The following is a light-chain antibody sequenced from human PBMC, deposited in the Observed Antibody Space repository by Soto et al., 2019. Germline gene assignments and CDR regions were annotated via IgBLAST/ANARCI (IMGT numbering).Light chain of an antibody. J-gene: IGLJ1*01. CDR2: DVN. Sequence: QSALTQPASVSGSPGQSITISCTGTSSDVGVYNYVSWYQQHPGKAPKVMIYDVNNRPSGVSNRFSGSKSGNTASLSISGLQAEDEADYYCSSYTTRSTLVFGTGTKLTV. CDR3: SSYTTRSTLV. V-gene: IGLV2-14*01. CDR1: SSDVGVYNY.